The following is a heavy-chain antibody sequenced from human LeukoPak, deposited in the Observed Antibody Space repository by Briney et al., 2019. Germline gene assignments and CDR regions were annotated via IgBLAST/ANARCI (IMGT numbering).Heavy chain of an antibody. V-gene: IGHV3-48*01. CDR2: ISSSSSTI. J-gene: IGHJ3*02. CDR1: GFTFSSYS. Sequence: GGSLRLSCAASGFTFSSYSMNWVRQAPGKGLEWVSYISSSSSTIYYADSVKGRFTISRDNAKNSLYLQMNSLRAEDTAVYYCARDQGYCSGGSCYYRSGSAFDIWGQGTMVTVSS. CDR3: ARDQGYCSGGSCYYRSGSAFDI. D-gene: IGHD2-15*01.